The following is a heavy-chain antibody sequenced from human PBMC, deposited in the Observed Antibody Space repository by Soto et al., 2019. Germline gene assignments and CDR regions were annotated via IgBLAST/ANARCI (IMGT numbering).Heavy chain of an antibody. D-gene: IGHD3-16*01. CDR3: ARDLGGGAHYGMDV. CDR2: ISATSLYI. J-gene: IGHJ6*02. CDR1: GFTFETSS. V-gene: IGHV3-21*06. Sequence: EVKLVQSGGGLVKPGGSLRLSCAASGFTFETSSSNCLRQTPGKGLEWVASISATSLYIYYADSVRGRFTISRENAKNTVFLQMDGLTAEDTAIYFCARDLGGGAHYGMDVWGQGTTVTVSS.